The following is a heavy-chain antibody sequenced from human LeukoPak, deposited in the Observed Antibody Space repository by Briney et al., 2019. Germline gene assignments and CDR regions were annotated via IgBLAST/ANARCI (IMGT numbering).Heavy chain of an antibody. V-gene: IGHV3-11*01. CDR1: GGSFSGYY. J-gene: IGHJ4*02. Sequence: LSLTCAVYGGSFSGYYWSWIRQAPGKGLEWVSYISSSGSTIYYADSVKGRFTISRDNAKNSLYLQMNSLRAEDTAVYYCARTWGYSSNYDYWGQGTLVTVSS. CDR2: ISSSGSTI. D-gene: IGHD6-13*01. CDR3: ARTWGYSSNYDY.